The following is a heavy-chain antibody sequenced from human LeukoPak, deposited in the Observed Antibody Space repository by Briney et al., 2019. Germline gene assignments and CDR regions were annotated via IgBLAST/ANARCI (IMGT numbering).Heavy chain of an antibody. J-gene: IGHJ5*02. CDR2: INPNSGGT. Sequence: GASVKVSCKASGYTFTGYYMHWVRQAPGRGLEWMGWINPNSGGTNYAQKFQGRVTMTRDTSISTAYMELSRLRSDDTAVYYCAREDYGSGSYYNLPRWFDPWGQGTLVTVSS. D-gene: IGHD3-10*01. V-gene: IGHV1-2*02. CDR1: GYTFTGYY. CDR3: AREDYGSGSYYNLPRWFDP.